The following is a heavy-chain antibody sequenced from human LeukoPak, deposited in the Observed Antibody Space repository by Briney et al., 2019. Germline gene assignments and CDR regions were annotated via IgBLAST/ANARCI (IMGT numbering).Heavy chain of an antibody. Sequence: SETLSLTCTVSGGSISSYQWNWIRQPPGKGPEWIGYIYHSGSTNCNPSLKSRVTISVDTSKNQFSLKLSSVTAADTAVYYCARGNNGGTFDWGQGTLVTVSS. D-gene: IGHD4-23*01. J-gene: IGHJ4*02. CDR1: GGSISSYQ. CDR2: IYHSGST. V-gene: IGHV4-59*01. CDR3: ARGNNGGTFD.